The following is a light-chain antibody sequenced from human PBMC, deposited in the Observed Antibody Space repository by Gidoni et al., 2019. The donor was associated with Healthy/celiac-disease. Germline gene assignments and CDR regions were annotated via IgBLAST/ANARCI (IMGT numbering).Light chain of an antibody. CDR3: QQYDNLPSLT. V-gene: IGKV1-33*01. CDR2: DAS. J-gene: IGKJ4*01. Sequence: DIQMTQSPSSLSASVGDRVTITCQASQDISNYLNWYQQKPGKAPKLLIYDASNLETGVPSRFSGSGSGTDFTFTISSLQAEDIATYYCQQYDNLPSLTFXGXTKVEIK. CDR1: QDISNY.